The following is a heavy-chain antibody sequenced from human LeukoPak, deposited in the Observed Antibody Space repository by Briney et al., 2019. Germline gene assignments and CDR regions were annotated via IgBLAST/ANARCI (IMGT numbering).Heavy chain of an antibody. CDR1: GFTFSSYS. V-gene: IGHV3-21*01. Sequence: PGGTLRLSCAASGFTFSSYSMNWVRQAPGKGLEWVSSISSSSSYIYYADSVKGRFTISRDNAKNSLYLQMNSLRAEDTAVYYCARSTGLVGACTYWGQGTLVTVSS. CDR2: ISSSSSYI. CDR3: ARSTGLVGACTY. D-gene: IGHD1-26*01. J-gene: IGHJ4*02.